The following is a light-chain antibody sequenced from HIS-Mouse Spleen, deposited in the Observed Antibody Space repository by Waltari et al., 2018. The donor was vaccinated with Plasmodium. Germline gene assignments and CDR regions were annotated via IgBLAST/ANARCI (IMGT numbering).Light chain of an antibody. Sequence: QLVLTQSPSASASLGASVKLTCTLSRGHSSYAIAWHPQQPEKGPRYLMKLNSDGSHSKGDGIPDRFSGSSSGAERYLTISSLQSEDEADYYCQTWGTGMGVFGGGTKLTVL. CDR3: QTWGTGMGV. CDR1: RGHSSYA. V-gene: IGLV4-69*01. J-gene: IGLJ2*01. CDR2: LNSDGSH.